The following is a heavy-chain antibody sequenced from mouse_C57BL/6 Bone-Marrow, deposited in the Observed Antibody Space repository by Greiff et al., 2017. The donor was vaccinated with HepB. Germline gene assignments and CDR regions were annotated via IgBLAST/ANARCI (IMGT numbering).Heavy chain of an antibody. CDR2: IYPRDGST. J-gene: IGHJ3*01. D-gene: IGHD2-4*01. V-gene: IGHV1-85*01. Sequence: QVQLQQSGPELVKPGASVKLSCKASGYTFTSYDINWVKQRPGQGLEWIGWIYPRDGSTKYNEKFKGKATLTVDTSSSTAYMELHSLTSADSAVYFCARRGYDYGAWFAYWGQGTLVTVSA. CDR3: ARRGYDYGAWFAY. CDR1: GYTFTSYD.